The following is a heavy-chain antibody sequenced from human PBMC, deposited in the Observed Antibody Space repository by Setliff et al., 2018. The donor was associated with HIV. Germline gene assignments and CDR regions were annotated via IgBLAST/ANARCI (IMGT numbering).Heavy chain of an antibody. Sequence: GGSLRLSCAASGFTFDDYAMHWVRQAPGKGLEWVSGITWNSGSIAYADSVKGRFTISRDNAKNSLYLQMNSLRLEDTALYHCVKDYVVRGGKWDAFHIWGQGTVVTVSS. CDR3: VKDYVVRGGKWDAFHI. J-gene: IGHJ3*02. V-gene: IGHV3-9*01. D-gene: IGHD3-10*01. CDR1: GFTFDDYA. CDR2: ITWNSGSI.